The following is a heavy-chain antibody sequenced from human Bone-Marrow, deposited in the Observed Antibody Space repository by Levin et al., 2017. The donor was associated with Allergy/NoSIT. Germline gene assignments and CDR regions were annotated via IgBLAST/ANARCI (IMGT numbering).Heavy chain of an antibody. Sequence: GGSLRLSCAASASTFNDYAMSWVRQPPGKGLEWVSSISGSGVGTYYADSVKGRFTISRDNFKNTLYLQMNSLRAEDTAVYYCCDVASSWGQGTLVTVSS. CDR2: ISGSGVGT. J-gene: IGHJ4*02. CDR3: CDVASS. V-gene: IGHV3-23*01. D-gene: IGHD2-21*02. CDR1: ASTFNDYA.